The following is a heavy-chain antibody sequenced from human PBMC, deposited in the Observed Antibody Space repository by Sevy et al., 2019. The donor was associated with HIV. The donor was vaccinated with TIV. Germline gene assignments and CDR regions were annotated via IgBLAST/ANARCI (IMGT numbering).Heavy chain of an antibody. J-gene: IGHJ4*02. CDR1: GYTFPSYG. V-gene: IGHV1-18*04. CDR3: ARGKYGPDY. D-gene: IGHD3-10*01. CDR2: ISTYNGNT. Sequence: AFVKVSCKTSGYTFPSYGITWVRQAPGQGLEWMGWISTYNGNTNFAQHLQDRVTMTTDTSTSTAYMELRSLRSDDTAVYYWARGKYGPDYWGQGTLVTVSS.